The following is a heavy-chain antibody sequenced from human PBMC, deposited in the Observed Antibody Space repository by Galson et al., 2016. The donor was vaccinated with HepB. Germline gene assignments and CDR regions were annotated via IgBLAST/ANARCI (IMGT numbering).Heavy chain of an antibody. J-gene: IGHJ4*01. CDR3: ARSSASRNGYFDY. CDR2: LYYSGDT. CDR1: GGSVSNPYCF. V-gene: IGHV4-39*01. D-gene: IGHD2-8*01. Sequence: ETLSLTCTVPGGSVSNPYCFWGWVRQPPGKGLEWIGLLYYSGDTHYSPSLESRVTLSVDTSKNQFSLKLTSVTVADTSLYFCARSSASRNGYFDYLGRGALVTVSS.